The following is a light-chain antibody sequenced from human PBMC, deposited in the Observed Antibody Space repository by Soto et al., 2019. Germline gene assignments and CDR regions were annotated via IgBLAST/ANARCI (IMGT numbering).Light chain of an antibody. J-gene: IGKJ1*01. CDR2: AAS. CDR3: QQSYSSWT. CDR1: QSISNY. V-gene: IGKV1-39*01. Sequence: DIQMTQSPSSLSASVGDRVTITCRASQSISNYLNWYQQKPGKAPTPLFYAASSLQSGVPSRFSGSGSGTDFTLTITSLQPEDFATYYCQQSYSSWTFGQGTKVEIK.